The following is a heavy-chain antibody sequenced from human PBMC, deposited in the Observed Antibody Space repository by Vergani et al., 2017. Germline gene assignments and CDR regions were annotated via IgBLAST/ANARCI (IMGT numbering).Heavy chain of an antibody. CDR2: ISSNGGST. J-gene: IGHJ4*02. V-gene: IGHV3-64D*06. CDR3: ARDEVGATTFDY. CDR1: GFTFSSYS. D-gene: IGHD1-26*01. Sequence: EVQLVESGGGLVKPGGSLRLSCAASGFTFSSYSMHWVRQAPGKGLEYVSAISSNGGSTYYADSVKGRLTISRDNSKNTLYLQMSSLRAEDTAVYYCARDEVGATTFDYWGQGTLVTVSS.